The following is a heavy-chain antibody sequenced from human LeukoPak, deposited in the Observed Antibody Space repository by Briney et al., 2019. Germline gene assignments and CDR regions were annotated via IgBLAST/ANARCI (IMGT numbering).Heavy chain of an antibody. Sequence: PGGSLRLSCAASGFTFDDYAMHWVRQVPGKGPEWVSAISWNSGRIGYADSVKGRFTISRDNAKNSLYLQMNSLRAEDTALYYCAKDLRYFDWSYGMDVWGQGTTVTVSS. CDR1: GFTFDDYA. CDR2: ISWNSGRI. D-gene: IGHD3-9*01. V-gene: IGHV3-9*01. J-gene: IGHJ6*02. CDR3: AKDLRYFDWSYGMDV.